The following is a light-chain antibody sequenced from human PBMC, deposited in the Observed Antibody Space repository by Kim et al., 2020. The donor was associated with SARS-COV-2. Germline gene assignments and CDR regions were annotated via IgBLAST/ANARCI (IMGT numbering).Light chain of an antibody. J-gene: IGKJ3*01. Sequence: ASEGERVTITCRARQGISSGLAWDQQKPGKAQKLLIYAASKSQSGVPSRFSGSGAGTDFTLTINSLQPEDFATYYCQQDNTFPLTFGPGTKVDIK. CDR3: QQDNTFPLT. CDR1: QGISSG. CDR2: AAS. V-gene: IGKV1D-12*01.